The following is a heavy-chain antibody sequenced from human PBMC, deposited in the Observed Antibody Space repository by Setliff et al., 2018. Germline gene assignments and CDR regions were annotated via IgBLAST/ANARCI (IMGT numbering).Heavy chain of an antibody. V-gene: IGHV3-15*07. D-gene: IGHD3-22*01. J-gene: IGHJ4*02. CDR2: IRTKTDGGTA. Sequence: GGSLRLSCAASDFIFNNAWMNWVRQAPGKGLEWVGRIRTKTDGGTADYAAPVKGRFIISRDDSKNLVFLQMNSLKTEDTAVYYCAADTFDSNAQAFDYWGQGTLVTVSS. CDR3: AADTFDSNAQAFDY. CDR1: DFIFNNAW.